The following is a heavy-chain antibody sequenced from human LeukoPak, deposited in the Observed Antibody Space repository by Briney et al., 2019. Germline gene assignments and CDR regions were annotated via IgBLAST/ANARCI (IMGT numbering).Heavy chain of an antibody. Sequence: GGSLRLSCAASGFTFSDYSMNWVRQAPGKGLEWISYISGSGTIYYADSVKGRFTISRDNAKNSLYLQMNSLRAEDTAVYYCARVYSSGWYGDAFDIWGQGTMVTVSS. V-gene: IGHV3-69-1*01. CDR3: ARVYSSGWYGDAFDI. CDR2: ISGSGTI. D-gene: IGHD6-19*01. CDR1: GFTFSDYS. J-gene: IGHJ3*02.